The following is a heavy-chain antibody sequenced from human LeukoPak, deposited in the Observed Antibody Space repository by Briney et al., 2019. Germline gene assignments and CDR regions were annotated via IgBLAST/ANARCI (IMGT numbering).Heavy chain of an antibody. V-gene: IGHV4-39*01. CDR3: ARPISVLATYDAFDI. J-gene: IGHJ3*02. CDR1: GFTFSSYW. CDR2: IYYSGTT. D-gene: IGHD2/OR15-2a*01. Sequence: LRLSCAASGFTFSSYWMHWVRQAPGKGLEWIGSIYYSGTTYYNPSLKSRVTISVDTSKNQFSLKLSSVTAADTAVYYCARPISVLATYDAFDIWGQGTMVTVSS.